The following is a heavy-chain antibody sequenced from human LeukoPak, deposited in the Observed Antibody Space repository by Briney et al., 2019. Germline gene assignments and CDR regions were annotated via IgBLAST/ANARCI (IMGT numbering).Heavy chain of an antibody. Sequence: GGSLRLSCAASGFTFSSYAMSWVRQAPGKGLEWVSAIVGSGGSTSYADSVKGRFTVSRDNSKNTLYLQMNSLRAEDTAVYYCARTYCNNTSCSFGWSFDPWGQGTLVTVSS. CDR1: GFTFSSYA. J-gene: IGHJ5*02. CDR2: IVGSGGST. D-gene: IGHD2-2*01. V-gene: IGHV3-23*01. CDR3: ARTYCNNTSCSFGWSFDP.